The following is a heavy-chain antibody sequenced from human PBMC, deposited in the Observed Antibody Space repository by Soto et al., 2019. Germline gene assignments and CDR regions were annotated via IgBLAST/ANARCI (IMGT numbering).Heavy chain of an antibody. V-gene: IGHV1-24*01. CDR3: TTYYYDSSGPNRNAYDI. J-gene: IGHJ3*02. CDR1: GYTLTELS. CDR2: FDPEDGET. D-gene: IGHD3-22*01. Sequence: ASVKVSGKVSGYTLTELSMHWVRQAHGKALEWMGGFDPEDGETIYAQKLQGRVTMTEDTYTDTAYMELSSVRSEDTAVYYCTTYYYDSSGPNRNAYDIWGQGTMVTVSS.